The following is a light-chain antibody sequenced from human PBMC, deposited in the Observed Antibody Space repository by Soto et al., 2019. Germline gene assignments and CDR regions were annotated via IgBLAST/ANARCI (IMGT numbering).Light chain of an antibody. Sequence: DIQMTQSPSSVSASAGDIFTIACRASQGISSWLAWYQQKPGKAPKLMIYEASTLQSGVPSRFSGSGSGTEFTLTISGLLPEDFATYHCQQLNTLPFTFGQGTRLEIK. V-gene: IGKV1-12*01. CDR3: QQLNTLPFT. J-gene: IGKJ5*01. CDR1: QGISSW. CDR2: EAS.